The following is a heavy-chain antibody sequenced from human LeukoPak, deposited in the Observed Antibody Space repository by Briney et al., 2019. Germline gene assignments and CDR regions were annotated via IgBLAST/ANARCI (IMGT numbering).Heavy chain of an antibody. J-gene: IGHJ4*02. CDR2: IYPDDSDI. Sequence: GESLKISCKGSGYRFTKYWIGWVRQMPGKGLEWMGIIYPDDSDIRYSPSFRGQVTISVDKSISTAYLQWSSLKASDSAVYYCGRIGSGTYSGWGQGTLVTVSS. V-gene: IGHV5-51*01. CDR1: GYRFTKYW. D-gene: IGHD1-26*01. CDR3: GRIGSGTYSG.